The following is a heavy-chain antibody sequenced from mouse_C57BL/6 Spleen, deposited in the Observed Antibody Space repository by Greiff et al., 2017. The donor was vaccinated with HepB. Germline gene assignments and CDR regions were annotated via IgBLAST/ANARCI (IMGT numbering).Heavy chain of an antibody. CDR1: GYTFTSYD. CDR3: EGEGVLDTTVGGRD. CDR2: IYPGDGDT. J-gene: IGHJ2*01. D-gene: IGHD1-1*01. Sequence: QVQLQQSGPELVKPGASVKLSCKASGYTFTSYDINWVKQRPGQGLEWIGWIYPGDGDTNYNGKFKGKATLTADKSSSTAYMQLSSLTSEDSAVSFCEGEGVLDTTVGGRDWGQGTTLTVSS. V-gene: IGHV1S56*01.